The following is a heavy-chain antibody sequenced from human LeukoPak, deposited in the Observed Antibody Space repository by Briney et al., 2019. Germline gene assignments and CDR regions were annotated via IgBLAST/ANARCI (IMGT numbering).Heavy chain of an antibody. D-gene: IGHD6-19*01. J-gene: IGHJ6*02. Sequence: ASVKVSCKASGYTFTSYYMHWVRQAPGQGLEWMGIINPSGGSTSYAQKFQGRVTMTRDTSTSTVYMELSSLRSEDTAVYYCARMYSSGLRYYYGMDVWGQGTTVTVSS. CDR3: ARMYSSGLRYYYGMDV. V-gene: IGHV1-46*01. CDR2: INPSGGST. CDR1: GYTFTSYY.